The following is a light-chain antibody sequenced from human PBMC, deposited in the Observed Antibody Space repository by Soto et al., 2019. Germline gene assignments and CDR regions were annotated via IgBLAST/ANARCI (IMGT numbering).Light chain of an antibody. CDR3: QQYNKWPQT. Sequence: EIVMTQSPATLSWSAGEIATLSFIASQSVGSNLAWYLQKPGQAPRLLIYGASTRATGIPATFSGSGSGTEFTLTISSLQSEDFAVYYCQQYNKWPQTFGQGTKVDI. V-gene: IGKV3-15*01. CDR2: GAS. CDR1: QSVGSN. J-gene: IGKJ1*01.